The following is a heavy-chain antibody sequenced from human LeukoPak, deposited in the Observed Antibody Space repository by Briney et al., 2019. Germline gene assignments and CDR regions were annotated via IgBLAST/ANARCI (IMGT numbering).Heavy chain of an antibody. CDR1: GFIFSRYW. V-gene: IGHV3-74*01. CDR2: ISSDGSDA. CDR3: ARSRDNVLDY. Sequence: SGGSLRLSCAASGFIFSRYWMYWVRKVPGKGLVWVSRISSDGSDASYADSVEGRFAISRDSARNTLYLQMNSLRAEDTAMYYCARSRDNVLDYWGQGTLVTVSS. D-gene: IGHD1-1*01. J-gene: IGHJ4*02.